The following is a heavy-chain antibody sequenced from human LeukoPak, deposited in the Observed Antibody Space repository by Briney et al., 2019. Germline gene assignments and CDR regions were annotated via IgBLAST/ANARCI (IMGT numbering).Heavy chain of an antibody. CDR2: IYPGDSDT. CDR3: ARQRGYYGSGSLDY. V-gene: IGHV5-51*01. J-gene: IGHJ4*02. Sequence: GESLKVSCKGSGYTFTSYWIGWVRQMPGKGLEWMGIIYPGDSDTTYSPSFQGQVTISADKSISTAYLQWSSLKASDTAMYYCARQRGYYGSGSLDYWGQGTLVTVSS. CDR1: GYTFTSYW. D-gene: IGHD3-10*01.